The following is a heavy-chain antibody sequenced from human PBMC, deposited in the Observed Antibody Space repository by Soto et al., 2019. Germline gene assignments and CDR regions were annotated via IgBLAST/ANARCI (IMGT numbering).Heavy chain of an antibody. D-gene: IGHD3-10*01. CDR1: GGSISSSSYY. J-gene: IGHJ4*02. CDR2: IYYSGSS. CDR3: ARFMVRGVRYSWYHDY. V-gene: IGHV4-39*01. Sequence: SETLSLTCTVSGGSISSSSYYWGWIRQPPEKGLEWIGSIYYSGSSYYNPSLKSRVTISVDTSKNQFSLKLSSVTAADTALYYCARFMVRGVRYSWYHDYWGQGTLVTVSS.